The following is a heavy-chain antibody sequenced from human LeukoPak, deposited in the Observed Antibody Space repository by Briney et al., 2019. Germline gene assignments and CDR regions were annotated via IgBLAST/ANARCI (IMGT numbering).Heavy chain of an antibody. Sequence: PSETLSLTCTGSGGSISSYYWSWVRQPPGKGLEWIGNIHYSGSTNYNPSLKTRVPISVATSKTQFSLKLSSVTAADTAVYYCARVGFGGISLDYWGQGTLVTVSS. CDR3: ARVGFGGISLDY. CDR1: GGSISSYY. V-gene: IGHV4-59*01. J-gene: IGHJ4*02. D-gene: IGHD4-23*01. CDR2: IHYSGST.